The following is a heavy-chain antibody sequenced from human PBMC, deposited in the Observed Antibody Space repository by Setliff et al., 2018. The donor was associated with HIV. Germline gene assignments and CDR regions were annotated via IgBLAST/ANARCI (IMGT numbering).Heavy chain of an antibody. CDR1: NYTFTNYA. D-gene: IGHD4-4*01. Sequence: ASVKASCKASNYTFTNYAITWVRQAPGQRPEWMGWISAYDGDTKYAQKFHNRLSMTADTSTTTAYMDLRGLTSDDTGVYYCARVGLSAVPFPTVYWGQGTLVTVSS. J-gene: IGHJ4*02. CDR3: ARVGLSAVPFPTVY. CDR2: ISAYDGDT. V-gene: IGHV1-18*01.